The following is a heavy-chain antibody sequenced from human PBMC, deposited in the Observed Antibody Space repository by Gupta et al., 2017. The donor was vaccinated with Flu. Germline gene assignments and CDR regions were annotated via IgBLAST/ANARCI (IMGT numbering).Heavy chain of an antibody. CDR3: ARPRGYSYGFDY. CDR1: GFTFSDHY. J-gene: IGHJ4*02. Sequence: EVQLVESGGGLVQPGGSLRLSCAASGFTFSDHYMDWVRQAPGKGLEWVGRTRNKANSYTTEYAASVKGRFTISRDDSKNSLYLQMNSLKTEDTAVYYCARPRGYSYGFDYWGKGTLATVSS. V-gene: IGHV3-72*01. D-gene: IGHD5-18*01. CDR2: TRNKANSYTT.